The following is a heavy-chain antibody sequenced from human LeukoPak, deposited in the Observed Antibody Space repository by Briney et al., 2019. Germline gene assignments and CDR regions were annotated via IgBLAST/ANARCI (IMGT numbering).Heavy chain of an antibody. J-gene: IGHJ3*02. CDR2: ISWNSGSI. CDR3: AKDTRRYSYGTDAFDI. CDR1: GFTFDDYA. V-gene: IGHV3-9*01. D-gene: IGHD5-18*01. Sequence: GRSLRLSCAASGFTFDDYAMHWVRQAPGKGLEWVSGISWNSGSIGYADSVKSRFTISRDNAKNSLYLQMNSLRAEDTALYYCAKDTRRYSYGTDAFDIWGQGTMVTVSS.